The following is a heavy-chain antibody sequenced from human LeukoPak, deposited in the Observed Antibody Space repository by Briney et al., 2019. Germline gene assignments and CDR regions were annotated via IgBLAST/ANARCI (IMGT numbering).Heavy chain of an antibody. V-gene: IGHV4-4*02. Sequence: GTLSLTCAVSGDSITSNWWSWVRQPPGKGLEWIGEVHKSGSTNYYPSLQSRVTISIDKSKNQIALELTSVTAADTAVYYCAKEIVGAPTPGAYWGQGILVTVSS. D-gene: IGHD1-26*01. CDR3: AKEIVGAPTPGAY. CDR1: GDSITSNW. J-gene: IGHJ4*02. CDR2: VHKSGST.